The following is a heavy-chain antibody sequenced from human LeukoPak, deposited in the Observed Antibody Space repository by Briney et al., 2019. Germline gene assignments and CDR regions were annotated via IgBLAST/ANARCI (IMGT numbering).Heavy chain of an antibody. J-gene: IGHJ5*02. CDR3: ARGQSRVPAAS. D-gene: IGHD2-2*01. CDR2: INHSGST. V-gene: IGHV4-34*01. CDR1: GESFSGYY. Sequence: SETLSLTCAVYGESFSGYYCNWFRQPPGKGLEWIGEINHSGSTDYNPSLKSRVTISLDTSKKYFSLHLTSVTAADTAVYYCARGQSRVPAASWGQGTLVTVSS.